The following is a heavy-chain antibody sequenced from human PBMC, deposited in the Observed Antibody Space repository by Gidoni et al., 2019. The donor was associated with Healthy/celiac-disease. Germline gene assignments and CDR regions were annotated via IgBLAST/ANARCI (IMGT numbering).Heavy chain of an antibody. CDR2: IYTSGST. V-gene: IGHV4-61*02. D-gene: IGHD6-19*01. CDR3: ARDPIAVAGTFDY. CDR1: GGSISSGSYY. Sequence: QVQLQESGPGLVKPSQTLSLTCTVSGGSISSGSYYWSWIRQPAGKGLEWIGRIYTSGSTNYNPSLKSRVTISVDTSKNQFSLKLSSVTAADTAVYYCARDPIAVAGTFDYWGQGTLVTVSS. J-gene: IGHJ4*02.